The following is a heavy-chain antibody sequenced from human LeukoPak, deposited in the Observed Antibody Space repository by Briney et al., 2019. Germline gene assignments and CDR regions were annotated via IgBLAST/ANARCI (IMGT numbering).Heavy chain of an antibody. V-gene: IGHV5-10-1*01. Sequence: GESLQISCQGSGSRFTSYWISWVRQVPGKGLEWMGRIDPSDSYTNYSPSFQGHVTISADKSISTAYLQWSSLKASDTAMYYCAVHSGSYPPEGFDYWGQGTLVTVSS. CDR3: AVHSGSYPPEGFDY. CDR1: GSRFTSYW. J-gene: IGHJ4*02. D-gene: IGHD1-26*01. CDR2: IDPSDSYT.